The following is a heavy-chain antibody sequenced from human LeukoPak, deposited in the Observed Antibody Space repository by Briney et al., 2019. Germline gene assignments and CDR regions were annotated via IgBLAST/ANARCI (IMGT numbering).Heavy chain of an antibody. J-gene: IGHJ4*02. CDR1: GFTLSSYS. V-gene: IGHV3-48*04. Sequence: GGSLRLSCAASGFTLSSYSMNWVRQAPGKGLEWVSYISSSSSTIYYADSVKGRFTISRDNAKNSLYLQMNSLRAEDTAVYYCASTSWELPDYWGQGTLVTVSS. D-gene: IGHD1-26*01. CDR2: ISSSSSTI. CDR3: ASTSWELPDY.